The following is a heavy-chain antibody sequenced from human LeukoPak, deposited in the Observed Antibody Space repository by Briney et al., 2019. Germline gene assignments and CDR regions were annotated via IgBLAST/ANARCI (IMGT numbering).Heavy chain of an antibody. V-gene: IGHV3-53*01. CDR1: GFTNY. CDR3: AKAGGATYYYYYHMDV. Sequence: QPGGSLRLSCGASGFTNYMNWVRQAPERGLEWVSTIYSSGDTYYADSVRGRFTISRDKTKNMLFLQMNSLRVEDTAIYYCAKAGGATYYYYYHMDVWGKGTTVTVSS. D-gene: IGHD1-26*01. J-gene: IGHJ6*03. CDR2: IYSSGDT.